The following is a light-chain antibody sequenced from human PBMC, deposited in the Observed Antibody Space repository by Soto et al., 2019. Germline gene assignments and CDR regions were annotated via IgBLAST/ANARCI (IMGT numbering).Light chain of an antibody. J-gene: IGLJ2*01. V-gene: IGLV2-14*01. Sequence: QAVVTQPASVSGSPGQSITISCTGTSSDVGGYNYVSWYQQHPGKAPKLMIYEVSNRPSGVSNRFSGSKSGNTASLTISGLQAEDADDYYCSSYTSSSTLVFGGGTKLTVL. CDR2: EVS. CDR3: SSYTSSSTLV. CDR1: SSDVGGYNY.